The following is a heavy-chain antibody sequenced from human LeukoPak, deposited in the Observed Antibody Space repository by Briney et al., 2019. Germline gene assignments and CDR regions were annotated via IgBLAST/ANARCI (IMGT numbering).Heavy chain of an antibody. V-gene: IGHV3-7*04. CDR2: IKQDGSEK. CDR1: GFTVSSNY. CDR3: AGVPSSSWRIDY. J-gene: IGHJ4*02. D-gene: IGHD6-13*01. Sequence: GGSLRLSCAASGFTVSSNYMNWVRQAPGKGLEWVANIKQDGSEKYYVDSVKGRFTISRDNAKSSLYLQMNSLRAEDTAVYYCAGVPSSSWRIDYWGQGTLVTVSS.